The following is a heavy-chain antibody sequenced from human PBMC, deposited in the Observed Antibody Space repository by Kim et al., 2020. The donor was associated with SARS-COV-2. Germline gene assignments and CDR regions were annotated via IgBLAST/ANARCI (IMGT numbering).Heavy chain of an antibody. D-gene: IGHD3-10*01. V-gene: IGHV1-69*04. CDR1: GGTFSSYT. J-gene: IGHJ5*02. CDR3: ARDSTPITMVRGVIINGWFDP. CDR2: IIPILGIA. Sequence: SVKVSCKASGGTFSSYTISWVRQAPGQGLEWMGRIIPILGIANYAQKFQGRVTITADKSTSTAYMELSSLRSEDTAVYYCARDSTPITMVRGVIINGWFDPWGQGTLVTVSS.